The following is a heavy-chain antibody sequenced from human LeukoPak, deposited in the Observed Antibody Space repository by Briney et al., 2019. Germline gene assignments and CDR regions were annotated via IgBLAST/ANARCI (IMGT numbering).Heavy chain of an antibody. CDR3: ARDLAYYDILTGYAGIYYYYGMDV. Sequence: GASVKVSCKASGYTFTVYYMHWVRQAPGQGLEWMGWINPNSGGTNYAQKFQGRVTMTRDTSISTAYMELSRLRSDDTAVYYCARDLAYYDILTGYAGIYYYYGMDVWGQGTTVTVSS. V-gene: IGHV1-2*02. CDR1: GYTFTVYY. J-gene: IGHJ6*02. CDR2: INPNSGGT. D-gene: IGHD3-9*01.